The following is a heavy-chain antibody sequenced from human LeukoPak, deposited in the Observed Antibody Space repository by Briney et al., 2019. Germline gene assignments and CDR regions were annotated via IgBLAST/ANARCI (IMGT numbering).Heavy chain of an antibody. CDR3: ARVLGEAPGWLDP. Sequence: GGSLRLSCAASGFTFTSYSMSGVRQAPGKGREWGSYISSFSRTIYYADSVKGRFNISRDNAKNSVSLQMDSLRAEDTAVYYCARVLGEAPGWLDPWGQGTLVTVSS. V-gene: IGHV3-48*01. J-gene: IGHJ5*02. CDR1: GFTFTSYS. CDR2: ISSFSRTI. D-gene: IGHD3-16*01.